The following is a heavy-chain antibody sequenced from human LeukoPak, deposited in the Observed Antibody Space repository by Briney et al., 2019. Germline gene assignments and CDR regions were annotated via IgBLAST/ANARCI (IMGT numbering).Heavy chain of an antibody. Sequence: GESLKISCKGSGYSFTSYWIGWVRQMPGKGLEWMGIIYPGDSDTRYSPSFQGQVTISADKSISTAYLQWSSLKASDTAMYYCATHYGSGSYFRYYFDYWGQGTLVTVSS. CDR3: ATHYGSGSYFRYYFDY. CDR2: IYPGDSDT. V-gene: IGHV5-51*01. D-gene: IGHD3-10*01. J-gene: IGHJ4*02. CDR1: GYSFTSYW.